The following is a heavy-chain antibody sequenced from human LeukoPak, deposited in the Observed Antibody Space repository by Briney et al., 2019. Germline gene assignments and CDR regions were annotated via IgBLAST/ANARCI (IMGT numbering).Heavy chain of an antibody. V-gene: IGHV3-33*01. CDR3: ARDCSSGSCYLLDY. Sequence: GGSLRLSCAASGFTFSSYGMHWVRQAPGKGLEWVAVTWYDGHNKYYADSVRGRFTISRDNSKNTLFLQMNSLRVEDTAVYYCARDCSSGSCYLLDYWGQGTLVTVSS. CDR1: GFTFSSYG. J-gene: IGHJ4*02. CDR2: TWYDGHNK. D-gene: IGHD2-15*01.